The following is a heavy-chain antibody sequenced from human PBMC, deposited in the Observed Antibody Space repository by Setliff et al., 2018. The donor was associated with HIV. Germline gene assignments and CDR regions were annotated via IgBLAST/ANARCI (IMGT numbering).Heavy chain of an antibody. J-gene: IGHJ5*02. D-gene: IGHD3-22*01. Sequence: PSETLSLTCSVSGGSINNDIYFWSWIRQHPGKGLEWIGYIYYSGSTYYNPSLKSRVTISVDTSTNQFSLKLTSVTAADTAMYFCAGDSGYPSNWFDPWGQGILVTVSS. CDR3: AGDSGYPSNWFDP. CDR2: IYYSGST. CDR1: GGSINNDIYF. V-gene: IGHV4-31*03.